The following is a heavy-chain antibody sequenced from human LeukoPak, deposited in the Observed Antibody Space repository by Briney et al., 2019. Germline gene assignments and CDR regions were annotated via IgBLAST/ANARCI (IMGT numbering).Heavy chain of an antibody. CDR1: GFTFSSYG. Sequence: GGSLRLSCAASGFTFSSYGMHWVRQAPGKGLEWVAFIRYDESNKYYADSVKGRFTISRDNSKNTLYLQMNSLRAEDTAVYYCAKALIAARLISLPGDYWGQGTLVTVSS. CDR3: AKALIAARLISLPGDY. V-gene: IGHV3-30*02. CDR2: IRYDESNK. J-gene: IGHJ4*02. D-gene: IGHD6-6*01.